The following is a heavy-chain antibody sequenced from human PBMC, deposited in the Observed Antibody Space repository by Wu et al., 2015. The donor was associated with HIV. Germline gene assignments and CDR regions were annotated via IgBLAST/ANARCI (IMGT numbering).Heavy chain of an antibody. Sequence: QAQLIQSAGEMKKPGASVRVSCKASGYNFGSYGINWVRQAPGQGLEWMGGIIPLFASAHSAQKFQDRLTVTTDDSTATVYMELNSLTSEDTAVYYCARGFSSTWYDYYDCWGQGTLVTVSS. J-gene: IGHJ4*02. V-gene: IGHV1-69*05. CDR3: ARGFSSTWYDYYDC. CDR1: GYNFGSYG. CDR2: IIPLFASA. D-gene: IGHD6-13*01.